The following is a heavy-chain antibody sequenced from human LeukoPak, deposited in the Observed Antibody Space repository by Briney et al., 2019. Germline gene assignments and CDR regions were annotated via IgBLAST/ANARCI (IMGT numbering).Heavy chain of an antibody. Sequence: SETLSLTCTVSGGSISSGSYYWSWIRQPAGTGLEWIGRIYTSGSTNYNPSLKSRVTISVDMSKNQFSLKLSSVTAADTAVYYCARGGDYYDSGNWFDPWGQGTLVTVSS. J-gene: IGHJ5*02. V-gene: IGHV4-61*02. CDR3: ARGGDYYDSGNWFDP. CDR2: IYTSGST. CDR1: GGSISSGSYY. D-gene: IGHD3-22*01.